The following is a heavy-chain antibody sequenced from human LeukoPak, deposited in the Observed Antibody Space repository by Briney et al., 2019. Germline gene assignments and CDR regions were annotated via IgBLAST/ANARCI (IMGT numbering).Heavy chain of an antibody. V-gene: IGHV5-51*01. CDR3: TTNFGYGSSWYGY. CDR2: IYISDSDT. D-gene: IGHD6-13*01. Sequence: ESLKISCKGSGYIFTDFWIGWVRQMPGKGLEWMGIIYISDSDTIYSPSFQGQVTISADKSISTAYLQWSSLKASDTAMYYCTTNFGYGSSWYGYWGQGTLVTVSS. J-gene: IGHJ4*02. CDR1: GYIFTDFW.